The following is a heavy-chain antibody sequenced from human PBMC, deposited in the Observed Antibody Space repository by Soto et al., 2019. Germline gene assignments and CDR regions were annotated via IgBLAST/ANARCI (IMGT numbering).Heavy chain of an antibody. CDR2: ISPKSTFR. D-gene: IGHD2-21*01. J-gene: IGHJ4*02. Sequence: GGSLRVACATSGFPFNYYCVTWIRQAPGKGLEWLSHISPKSTFRNYADSVKGRFTISRDNTESSLFLQMNSLGVDDTAVYSCVRGGGGGLFEHWGQGVLVTVSS. CDR1: GFPFNYYC. V-gene: IGHV3-11*06. CDR3: VRGGGGGLFEH.